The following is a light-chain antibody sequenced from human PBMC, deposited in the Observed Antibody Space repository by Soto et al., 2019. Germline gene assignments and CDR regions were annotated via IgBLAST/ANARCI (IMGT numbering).Light chain of an antibody. CDR1: SSDIGAYNY. J-gene: IGLJ3*02. CDR3: SSYTSTRTL. Sequence: QSVLTQPASVSGSPGQSITISCTGTSSDIGAYNYVSWYQQHPGKAPKLIIYDVTNRPSGVSNRFSGSKSGNTASLTISGLLPEDEADYYCSSYTSTRTLFGGGTQLTVL. CDR2: DVT. V-gene: IGLV2-14*01.